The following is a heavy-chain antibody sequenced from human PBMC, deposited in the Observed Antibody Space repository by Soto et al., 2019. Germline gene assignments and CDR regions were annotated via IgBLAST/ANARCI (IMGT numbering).Heavy chain of an antibody. J-gene: IGHJ4*02. D-gene: IGHD4-17*01. Sequence: EVHLVESGGGLVKPGESLRLSCGASGFTFRTYSMTWVRQAPGKGLEWAAHITSSSDYIYYADSVKGRFTISRDDAKNSLYLQMNSLRAEDTAVYYCARDLGLRATVTHDYWGQGTLVTVSS. V-gene: IGHV3-21*01. CDR1: GFTFRTYS. CDR3: ARDLGLRATVTHDY. CDR2: ITSSSDYI.